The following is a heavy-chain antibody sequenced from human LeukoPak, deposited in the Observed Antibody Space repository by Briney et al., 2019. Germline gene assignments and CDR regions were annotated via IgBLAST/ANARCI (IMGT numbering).Heavy chain of an antibody. D-gene: IGHD2-15*01. V-gene: IGHV1-2*02. Sequence: GASVKVSCKASGYTFTGYYMHWVRQAPGQGLEWMGWINPNSGGTNYAQKFQGRVTMTRDTSISTAYMELSRLRSDDTAVYYCARSPEVVAAHFDYWGQGTLVTVSS. CDR1: GYTFTGYY. J-gene: IGHJ4*02. CDR3: ARSPEVVAAHFDY. CDR2: INPNSGGT.